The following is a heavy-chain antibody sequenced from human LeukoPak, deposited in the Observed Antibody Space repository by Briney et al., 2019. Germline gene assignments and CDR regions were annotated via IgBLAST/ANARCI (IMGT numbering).Heavy chain of an antibody. CDR3: ARAAPGDSGWYQYYFDY. J-gene: IGHJ4*02. CDR1: GGSISSYY. D-gene: IGHD6-19*01. Sequence: KTSETLSLTCTVSGGSISSYYWSWIRQPPGKGLEWIGYIYYSGSTYYNPSLKSRVTISVDTSKNQFSLKLSSVTAADTAVYYCARAAPGDSGWYQYYFDYWGQGTLVTVSS. CDR2: IYYSGST. V-gene: IGHV4-59*12.